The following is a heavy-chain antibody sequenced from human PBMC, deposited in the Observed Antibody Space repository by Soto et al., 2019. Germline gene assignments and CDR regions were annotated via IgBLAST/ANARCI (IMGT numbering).Heavy chain of an antibody. CDR1: GGSISSGGYY. Sequence: SETLSLTCAVSGGSISSGGYYWSWIRQHPGKGLEWIGYIYYSGSTYYNPSLKSRVTISVDTSKNQFSLKLSSVTAADTAVYYCARDSGYSSSWSAGGIAYWGQGTLVTVSS. D-gene: IGHD6-13*01. V-gene: IGHV4-31*11. CDR3: ARDSGYSSSWSAGGIAY. J-gene: IGHJ4*02. CDR2: IYYSGST.